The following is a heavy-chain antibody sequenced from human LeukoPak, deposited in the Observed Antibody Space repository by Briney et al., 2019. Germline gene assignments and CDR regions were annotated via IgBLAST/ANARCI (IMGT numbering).Heavy chain of an antibody. CDR2: INPSGSST. D-gene: IGHD3-16*02. Sequence: ASVKVSCKASGYTFTSYYMHWVRQAPGQGLEWMGLINPSGSSTLYAQKFQGRVTMTRDMSTTTDYMELNSLRSEDTAVYYCARDNSVGDIAWWFDPWGQGTLVTVSS. J-gene: IGHJ5*02. CDR1: GYTFTSYY. CDR3: ARDNSVGDIAWWFDP. V-gene: IGHV1-46*01.